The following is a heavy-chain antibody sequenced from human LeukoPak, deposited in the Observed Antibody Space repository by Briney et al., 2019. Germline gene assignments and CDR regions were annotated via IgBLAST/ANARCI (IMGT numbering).Heavy chain of an antibody. J-gene: IGHJ4*02. D-gene: IGHD3-9*01. CDR3: AHSGRYYDIYHN. V-gene: IGHV2-5*02. Sequence: SGPTLVNPTQTLTLTCTFSGFSLIPSALGVGWIRQPPGKALEWLAFINGDGDERYSPSLKSRLTITKDTSKNQVVLTMSNMDPVDTATYFCAHSGRYYDIYHNWGRGTVVPVSS. CDR1: GFSLIPSALG. CDR2: INGDGDE.